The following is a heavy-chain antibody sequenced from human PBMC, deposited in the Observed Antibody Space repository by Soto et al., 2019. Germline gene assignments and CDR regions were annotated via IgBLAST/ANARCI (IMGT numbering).Heavy chain of an antibody. CDR1: ASTFNNYA. V-gene: IGHV3-23*01. Sequence: GGSLRLSCAASASTFNNYAMSWVRQAPGEGLEWVSGIGGSGRTTYYADSVKGRFTISRDNSNNTLFLQMNSLRAEDTAVYYCAKSRYSDSSGDFYDYWGQGTLVTVSS. CDR2: IGGSGRTT. CDR3: AKSRYSDSSGDFYDY. J-gene: IGHJ4*02. D-gene: IGHD3-22*01.